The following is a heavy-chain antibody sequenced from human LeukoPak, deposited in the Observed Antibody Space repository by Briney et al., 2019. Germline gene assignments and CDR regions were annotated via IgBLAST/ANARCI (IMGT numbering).Heavy chain of an antibody. CDR1: GFTFSSYG. J-gene: IGHJ2*01. CDR2: ISYDGSNK. V-gene: IGHV3-30*03. D-gene: IGHD5-12*01. Sequence: GGSLRLSCAASGFTFSSYGMHWVRQAPGKGLEWVAVISYDGSNKYYAEHVRGRFTISRSTPRNTLYLQMNSLRPEDTAVYYCARGTGDYDYPLRDRWYFDLWGRGTLVTVSS. CDR3: ARGTGDYDYPLRDRWYFDL.